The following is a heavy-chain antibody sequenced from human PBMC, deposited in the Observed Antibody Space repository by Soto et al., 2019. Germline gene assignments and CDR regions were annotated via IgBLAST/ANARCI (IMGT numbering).Heavy chain of an antibody. CDR1: GGSISSGDYY. D-gene: IGHD4-17*01. V-gene: IGHV4-30-4*01. CDR2: IYYSGST. J-gene: IGHJ4*02. Sequence: PSETLSLTCTVSGGSISSGDYYWSWIRQPPGKGLEWIGYIYYSGSTYYNPSLKSRVTISVDTSKNQFSLKLSSVTAADTAVYYCDRVGEETTVTTVFDYCGQGPLVTVSS. CDR3: DRVGEETTVTTVFDY.